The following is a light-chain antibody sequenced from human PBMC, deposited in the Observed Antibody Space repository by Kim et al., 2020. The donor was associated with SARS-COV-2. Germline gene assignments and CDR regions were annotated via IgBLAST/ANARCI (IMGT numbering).Light chain of an antibody. CDR2: QDN. Sequence: SYELTQPPSVSVSPGQTASITCSGDKLGDKYAYWYQQKPGQSPVVVIYQDNKRPSGIPERFSGSNSGNTATLTIGGTQAMDEADYYCQAWDSRSYVVFGGGTQLTVL. V-gene: IGLV3-1*01. J-gene: IGLJ2*01. CDR3: QAWDSRSYVV. CDR1: KLGDKY.